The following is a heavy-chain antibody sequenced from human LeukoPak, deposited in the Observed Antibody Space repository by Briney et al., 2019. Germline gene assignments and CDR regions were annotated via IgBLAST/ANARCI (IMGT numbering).Heavy chain of an antibody. J-gene: IGHJ4*02. CDR3: AKRYYYDNSGLWDS. V-gene: IGHV3-23*01. D-gene: IGHD3-22*01. Sequence: GGSLRLSCAASGFTFIDYAMNWVRQAPGKGLECVSSISGSGGTTYYADSVKGRLTISRDNSKNTLYLQMNSLRAEDTAVYYCAKRYYYDNSGLWDSWGQGTLVRVSS. CDR1: GFTFIDYA. CDR2: ISGSGGTT.